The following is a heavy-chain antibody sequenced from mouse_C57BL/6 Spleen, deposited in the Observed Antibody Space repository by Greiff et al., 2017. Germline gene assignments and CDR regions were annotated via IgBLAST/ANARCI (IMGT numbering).Heavy chain of an antibody. D-gene: IGHD1-1*01. J-gene: IGHJ4*01. CDR2: IFPGSGST. CDR3: ARSGPYYYGSSYKGAIDD. CDR1: GYTFTDYY. Sequence: VQLQQSGPELVKPGASVKISCKASGYTFTDYYINWVKQRPGQGLEWIGWIFPGSGSTYYNEKFKGKATLTVDKSSSTAYMLLSSPTSEDSAVYFCARSGPYYYGSSYKGAIDDWGQGTSVTVSS. V-gene: IGHV1-75*01.